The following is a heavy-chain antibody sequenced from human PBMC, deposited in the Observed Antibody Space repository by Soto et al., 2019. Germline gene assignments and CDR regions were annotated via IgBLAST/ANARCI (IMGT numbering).Heavy chain of an antibody. V-gene: IGHV4-61*03. J-gene: IGHJ4*02. CDR3: ASGSSASAYIDS. Sequence: QVQLQESGPGLVKPSETLSLTCAVSGGSVNSGTYYWSWIRQPPGKGLEWIGYLYNTGSSDYNPSLHSRVTISVDTSKDHFSLILSSVTAAVTGVYFWASGSSASAYIDSWGQGTLVTGSS. CDR1: GGSVNSGTYY. D-gene: IGHD6-13*01. CDR2: LYNTGSS.